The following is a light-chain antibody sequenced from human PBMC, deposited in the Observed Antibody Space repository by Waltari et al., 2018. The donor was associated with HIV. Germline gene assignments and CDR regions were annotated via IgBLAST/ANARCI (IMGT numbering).Light chain of an antibody. CDR2: EVS. CDR3: CSYAGSSSI. CDR1: SSDVGSYNV. J-gene: IGLJ1*01. V-gene: IGLV2-23*02. Sequence: QSALTQPASVSGSPGQSITISCPGTSSDVGSYNVFSWFQHHPGKAPKVMIYEVSKRPSGVSNRFSGSKSGNTASLTISGLQAEDEADYYCCSYAGSSSIFGTGTKVTVL.